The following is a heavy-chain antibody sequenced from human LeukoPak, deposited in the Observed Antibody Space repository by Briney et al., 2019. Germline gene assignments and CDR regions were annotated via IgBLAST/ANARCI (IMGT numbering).Heavy chain of an antibody. D-gene: IGHD3-10*01. CDR1: GGSISSGSYY. CDR3: ARDMGSGTYYYYYYMDV. CDR2: IYTSGST. Sequence: PSQTLSLTCTVSGGSISSGSYYWSWIRQPAGKGLEWIGRIYTSGSTNYNPSLKSRVTISVDTSRNPFSLKLSSVTAADTAVYYCARDMGSGTYYYYYYMDVWGKGTTVTVSS. J-gene: IGHJ6*03. V-gene: IGHV4-61*02.